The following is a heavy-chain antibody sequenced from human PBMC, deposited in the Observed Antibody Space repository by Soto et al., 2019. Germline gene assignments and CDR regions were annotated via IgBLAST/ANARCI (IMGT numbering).Heavy chain of an antibody. V-gene: IGHV1-3*01. D-gene: IGHD3-22*01. J-gene: IGHJ6*02. CDR2: INAGNGNT. CDR3: ARGGYYDSSGSRNYYYYGMNV. CDR1: GYTFINYA. Sequence: ASVKVSCKASGYTFINYALHWVRQAPGQRLDWIGRINAGNGNTKYAQILQGRVSLTTDTSTNTAYMELRSLRSDDTAMYFCARGGYYDSSGSRNYYYYGMNVWGQGTTVTVSS.